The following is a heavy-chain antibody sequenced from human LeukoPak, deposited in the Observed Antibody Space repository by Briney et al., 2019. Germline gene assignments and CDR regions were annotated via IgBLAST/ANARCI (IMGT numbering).Heavy chain of an antibody. CDR1: GGTFSSYA. Sequence: ASVKVSCKASGGTFSSYAISWVRQAPGQGLEWMGRIIPILGIANYAQKFQGRVTITADKSTSTAYMELSSLRSEDTAVYYCARVGDPYYDFWSGSYIRYYMDVWGKGTTVTVSS. J-gene: IGHJ6*03. CDR3: ARVGDPYYDFWSGSYIRYYMDV. CDR2: IIPILGIA. V-gene: IGHV1-69*04. D-gene: IGHD3-3*01.